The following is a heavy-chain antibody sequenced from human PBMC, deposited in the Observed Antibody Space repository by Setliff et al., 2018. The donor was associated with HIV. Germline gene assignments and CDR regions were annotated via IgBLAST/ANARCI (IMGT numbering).Heavy chain of an antibody. D-gene: IGHD6-19*01. CDR1: GYTFINYG. J-gene: IGHJ5*02. Sequence: ASVKVSCKASGYTFINYGISWVRQAPGQGLEWMGWISANNGNTNYAQKFQGRVTMTTAKSTSTAYMELRSLRSDDTAIYFCARGAGGWYVQDGNWLDPWGQGTLVTVSS. V-gene: IGHV1-18*01. CDR2: ISANNGNT. CDR3: ARGAGGWYVQDGNWLDP.